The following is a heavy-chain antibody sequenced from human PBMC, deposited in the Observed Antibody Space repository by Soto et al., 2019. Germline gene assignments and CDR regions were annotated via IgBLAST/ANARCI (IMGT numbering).Heavy chain of an antibody. CDR1: DASISSGDYY. J-gene: IGHJ4*02. Sequence: PRSHNCPVSDASISSGDYYWSWIRQPPGKGLEWIGYIYYSGSTYYNPSLTSRVTISVDTSKNQSSLKLSSVTAADTAVYYCARYQAPLYYCDYWGQGTLVTVSA. V-gene: IGHV4-30-4*01. CDR2: IYYSGST. CDR3: ARYQAPLYYCDY.